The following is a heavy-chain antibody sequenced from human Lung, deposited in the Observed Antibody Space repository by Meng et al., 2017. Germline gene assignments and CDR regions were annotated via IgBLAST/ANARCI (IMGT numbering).Heavy chain of an antibody. J-gene: IGHJ4*02. D-gene: IGHD4-11*01. V-gene: IGHV4-34*01. CDR3: ARGPTTMAHDFGY. CDR2: INHSGST. Sequence: QGLLQQWGAGRLKPSETLSLTCVVSGGSFSDYYWSWIHQPPGKGLEWIGEINHSGSTNYNPSLESRATISVDTSQNNLSLKLSSVTAADSAVYYCARGPTTMAHDFGYWGQGTLVTVSS. CDR1: GGSFSDYY.